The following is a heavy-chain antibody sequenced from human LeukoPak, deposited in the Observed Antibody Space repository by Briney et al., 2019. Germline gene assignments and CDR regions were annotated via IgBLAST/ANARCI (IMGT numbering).Heavy chain of an antibody. CDR3: ARDLDYYGSGSFFNI. Sequence: SVKVSCKASGYTFTAYSMHWVRRAPGQGLEWMGWINPNSGGTNYAQTFQGRVTMTRDTSITTAYMELRRLRSDDTAVYYCARDLDYYGSGSFFNIWGQGTMVTVSS. CDR2: INPNSGGT. J-gene: IGHJ3*02. D-gene: IGHD3-10*01. V-gene: IGHV1-2*02. CDR1: GYTFTAYS.